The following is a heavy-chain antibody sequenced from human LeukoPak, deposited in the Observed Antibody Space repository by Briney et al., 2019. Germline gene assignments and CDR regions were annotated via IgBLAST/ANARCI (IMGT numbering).Heavy chain of an antibody. CDR3: ARPAGGRPHVAFDI. Sequence: ASVKVSCKASGGTFSSYAISWVRQAPGQGLEWMGGIIPIFGTANYAQKFQGRVTITADESTSTAYMELSSLRSEDTAVYYCARPAGGRPHVAFDIWGQGTMVTVSS. V-gene: IGHV1-69*13. CDR1: GGTFSSYA. CDR2: IIPIFGTA. D-gene: IGHD3-10*01. J-gene: IGHJ3*02.